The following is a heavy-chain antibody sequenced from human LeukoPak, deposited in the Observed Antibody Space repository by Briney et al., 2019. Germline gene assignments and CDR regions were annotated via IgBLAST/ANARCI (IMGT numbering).Heavy chain of an antibody. CDR1: GFTFSSYE. D-gene: IGHD5-12*01. J-gene: IGHJ5*02. Sequence: PGGSLRLSCAASGFTFSSYEMNWIRQPPGKGLEWIGYIYYSGSTNYNPSLKSRVTISVDTSKNQFSLKLSSVTAADTAVYYCARDAISGYDFDWFDPWGQGTLVTVSS. V-gene: IGHV4-59*01. CDR3: ARDAISGYDFDWFDP. CDR2: IYYSGST.